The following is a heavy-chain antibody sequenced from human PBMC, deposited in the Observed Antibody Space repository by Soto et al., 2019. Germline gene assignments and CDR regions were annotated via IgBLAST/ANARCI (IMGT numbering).Heavy chain of an antibody. CDR2: INHSGST. V-gene: IGHV4-34*01. CDR3: ARGRARAARSFGRWEKHFDY. CDR1: GGSFSCYY. D-gene: IGHD6-6*01. Sequence: PSETLSLTCPVYGGSFSCYYWSWIRQPPGKGLGWIGEINHSGSTNYNPSLKSRVTISVDTSKNQFSLKLSSVTAADTAVYYCARGRARAARSFGRWEKHFDYWGQGTLVTVSS. J-gene: IGHJ4*02.